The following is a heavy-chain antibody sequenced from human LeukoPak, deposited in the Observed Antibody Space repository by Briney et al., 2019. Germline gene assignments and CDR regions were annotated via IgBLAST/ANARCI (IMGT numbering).Heavy chain of an antibody. Sequence: PSETLSLTCTVSGGSISSSSYYWGWIRQPPGKGLEWIGSIYYSGSTYYNSSLKRRVTISVDRSKNQFSLKLSSVTAAATAVYDCARRFIDDGFDYWGRGTLVTVSS. V-gene: IGHV4-39*07. CDR2: IYYSGST. CDR3: ARRFIDDGFDY. J-gene: IGHJ4*02. D-gene: IGHD3-16*01. CDR1: GGSISSSSYY.